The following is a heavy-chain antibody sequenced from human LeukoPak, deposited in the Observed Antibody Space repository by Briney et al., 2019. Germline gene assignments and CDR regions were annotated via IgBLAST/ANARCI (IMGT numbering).Heavy chain of an antibody. CDR2: ISYDGSNK. V-gene: IGHV3-30-3*01. CDR3: ARDSPYYDSSGYPLMHFDY. D-gene: IGHD3-22*01. J-gene: IGHJ4*02. CDR1: GFTFSSYA. Sequence: PGGSLRLSCAASGFTFSSYAIHWVRQAPGKGLEWVAVISYDGSNKYYADSVKGRFTISRDNSKNTLYLQMNSLRAEDTAVYYCARDSPYYDSSGYPLMHFDYWGQGTLVTVSS.